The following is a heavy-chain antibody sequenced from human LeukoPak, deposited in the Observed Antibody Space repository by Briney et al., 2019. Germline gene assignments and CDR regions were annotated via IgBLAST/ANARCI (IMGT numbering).Heavy chain of an antibody. CDR3: ARGKPRYYYGSGSSLNWFDP. CDR2: INHSGST. J-gene: IGHJ5*02. Sequence: PSETLSLTCAVYGGSFSGYYWSWIRQPPGKGLEWIGEINHSGSTNYNPSLKSRVTISVDTSKNQFSLKLSSVTAADTAVYYCARGKPRYYYGSGSSLNWFDPWGQGTLVTVSS. CDR1: GGSFSGYY. V-gene: IGHV4-34*01. D-gene: IGHD3-10*01.